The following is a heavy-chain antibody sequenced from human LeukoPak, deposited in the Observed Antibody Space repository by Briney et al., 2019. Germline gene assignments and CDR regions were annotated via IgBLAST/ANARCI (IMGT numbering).Heavy chain of an antibody. CDR1: GITFRSYS. Sequence: GGSLRLSCAASGITFRSYSMNWVRQAPGKGLEWVSYISSSSSYIYYADSLKGRFTISRDNAKNSLYLQMNSLRAEDTAVYYCARSPDSCTFDYWGQGTLVTVSS. CDR3: ARSPDSCTFDY. D-gene: IGHD2-2*01. J-gene: IGHJ4*02. CDR2: ISSSSSYI. V-gene: IGHV3-21*01.